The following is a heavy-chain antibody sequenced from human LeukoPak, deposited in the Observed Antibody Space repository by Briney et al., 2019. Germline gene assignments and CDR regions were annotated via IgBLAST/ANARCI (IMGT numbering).Heavy chain of an antibody. V-gene: IGHV1-18*01. CDR1: GYTFTSYG. J-gene: IGHJ4*02. D-gene: IGHD4-17*01. CDR3: AREIPTVTPLDY. CDR2: ISAYNGNT. Sequence: ASVKVSCKASGYTFTSYGISWVRQAPGQGLEWMGWISAYNGNTNYAQKLQGRVTMTTDTSTSTAYMELKSLRSDDTAVYYCAREIPTVTPLDYWGQGTLVTVSS.